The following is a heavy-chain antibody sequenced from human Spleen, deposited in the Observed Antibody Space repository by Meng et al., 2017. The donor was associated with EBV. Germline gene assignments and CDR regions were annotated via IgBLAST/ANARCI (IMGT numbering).Heavy chain of an antibody. V-gene: IGHV4-34*01. CDR2: ISHSGST. CDR3: ARSHVVTNTFDY. Sequence: QVQLQQWGAGLLKPSETLSLTCAVYGGSFSGFYWSWIRQPPGEGLEWIGKISHSGSTNYNPSLKSRVTISIDTSKNQFSLKLSSVTAADTAVYYCARSHVVTNTFDYWGQGALGTV. CDR1: GGSFSGFY. D-gene: IGHD3-22*01. J-gene: IGHJ4*02.